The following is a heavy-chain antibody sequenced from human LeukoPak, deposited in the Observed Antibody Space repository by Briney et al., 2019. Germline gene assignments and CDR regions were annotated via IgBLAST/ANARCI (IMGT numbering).Heavy chain of an antibody. CDR2: ISSSSSYI. V-gene: IGHV3-21*01. J-gene: IGHJ4*02. D-gene: IGHD3-22*01. Sequence: GGSLRLSCAASGFTFSSYSMNWVRQAPGKGLEWVSSISSSSSYIYYADSVKGRFTISRDNAKNSLYLQMNSLRAEDTAVYYCAREGYYYDSRVDYWGQGTLVTVSS. CDR1: GFTFSSYS. CDR3: AREGYYYDSRVDY.